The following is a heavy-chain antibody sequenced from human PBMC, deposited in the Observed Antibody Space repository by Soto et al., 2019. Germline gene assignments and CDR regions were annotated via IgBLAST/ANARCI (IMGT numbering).Heavy chain of an antibody. V-gene: IGHV3-15*01. J-gene: IGHJ4*02. D-gene: IGHD1-20*01. CDR2: IKSKSHGGTT. CDR1: RFTFCNAW. Sequence: PGGSLRLSCAASRFTFCNAWMNWVRQGPGKGLEWVGRIKSKSHGGTTDYAAPVKGRFIISRDDSENTVYLQMNSLKTDDTAVYYCATLPYNRNFDIWGPGTLVTVSS. CDR3: ATLPYNRNFDI.